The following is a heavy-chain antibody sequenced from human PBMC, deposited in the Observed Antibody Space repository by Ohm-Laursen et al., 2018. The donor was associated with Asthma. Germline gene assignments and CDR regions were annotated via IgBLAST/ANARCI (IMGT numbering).Heavy chain of an antibody. D-gene: IGHD6-19*01. CDR2: INSDSKSI. Sequence: SLRLSCAASGLTFSSYSMNWVRQAPGKGLEWLSYINSDSKSIYYADSVKGRFTISRDNAKNSLYLQMNSLRDEDTAVYYCARADSSGWDFDSWGPGTLVTVSS. CDR3: ARADSSGWDFDS. V-gene: IGHV3-48*02. CDR1: GLTFSSYS. J-gene: IGHJ4*02.